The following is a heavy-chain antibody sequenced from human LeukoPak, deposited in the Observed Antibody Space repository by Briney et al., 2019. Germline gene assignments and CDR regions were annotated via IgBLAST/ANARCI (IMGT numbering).Heavy chain of an antibody. D-gene: IGHD4-17*01. Sequence: SETLSLTCTVSGGSISSYYWSWIRQPPGKGLEWIGYIYYSGSTNYNPSLKSRVTMSVDTSKNQFSLKLSSVTAAETAVYYCARASDYGDVFDYWGQGTLVTVSS. CDR2: IYYSGST. V-gene: IGHV4-59*12. CDR1: GGSISSYY. J-gene: IGHJ4*02. CDR3: ARASDYGDVFDY.